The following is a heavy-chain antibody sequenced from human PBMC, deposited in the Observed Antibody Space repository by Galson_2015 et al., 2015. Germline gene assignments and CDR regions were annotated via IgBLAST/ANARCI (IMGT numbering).Heavy chain of an antibody. CDR3: ARRRYGQSFDY. V-gene: IGHV3-20*01. CDR2: INWNGGCT. J-gene: IGHJ4*02. D-gene: IGHD5-18*01. CDR1: GFTFDDYA. Sequence: SLRLSCAASGFTFDDYAMSWVRQAPGKGLEWVSGINWNGGCTGYADSVKGRFTISRDNAKNSLYLQMNSLRAEDTALYHCARRRYGQSFDYSGQGTLVTVSS.